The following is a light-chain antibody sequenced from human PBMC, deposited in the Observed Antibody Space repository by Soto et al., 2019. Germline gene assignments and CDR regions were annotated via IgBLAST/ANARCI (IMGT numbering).Light chain of an antibody. CDR1: QSISSW. CDR2: DAS. J-gene: IGKJ4*01. V-gene: IGKV1-5*01. Sequence: DIQMIQSPSTLSASVGDRVTITCRATQSISSWLAWYQQKPGKAPNLLIYDASSLQSGVPSRFSGSGYGTEFTLTISSLQPEDFATYYCQQYNIYSLSFGGGTRVEIE. CDR3: QQYNIYSLS.